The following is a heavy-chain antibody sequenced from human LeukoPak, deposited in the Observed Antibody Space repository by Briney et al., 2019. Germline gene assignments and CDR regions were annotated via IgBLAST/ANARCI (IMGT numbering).Heavy chain of an antibody. CDR1: GFTFSSYA. J-gene: IGHJ3*02. V-gene: IGHV3-30-3*01. Sequence: GGSLRLSCAASGFTFSSYAMHWVRQAPGKGLEWVAVISYDGSNKYYADSVKGRFTISRDNSKNTLYLQMNSLRAEDTAVYYCARADHSGSYYNGAFDIWGQGTMVTVSS. D-gene: IGHD3-10*01. CDR2: ISYDGSNK. CDR3: ARADHSGSYYNGAFDI.